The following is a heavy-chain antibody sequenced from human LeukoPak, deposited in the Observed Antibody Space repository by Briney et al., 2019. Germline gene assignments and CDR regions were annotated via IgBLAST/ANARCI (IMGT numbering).Heavy chain of an antibody. J-gene: IGHJ4*02. Sequence: QTGGSLRLSCAASGFTFSSYWMHCVRQAPGKGLVWVSRISSDGSSTDYADSVKGRFTISRDNAKNTLYLQMNSLRAEDTAVYYCARRRTSGDFDYWGQGTLVTVSS. V-gene: IGHV3-74*01. CDR2: ISSDGSST. D-gene: IGHD2-2*01. CDR3: ARRRTSGDFDY. CDR1: GFTFSSYW.